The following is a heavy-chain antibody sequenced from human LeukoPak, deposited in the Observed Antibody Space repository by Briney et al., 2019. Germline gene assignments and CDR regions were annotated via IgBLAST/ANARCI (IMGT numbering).Heavy chain of an antibody. CDR1: GYTFTGYY. CDR3: ARAGGCSSTSCPLYDY. CDR2: INPNSGGT. D-gene: IGHD2-2*01. Sequence: GASVKVSCKASGYTFTGYYMHWVRQAPGQGLEWMGWINPNSGGTNYAQKFQGRVTMTRDTSISTAYMELSRLRSDDTAVYYCARAGGCSSTSCPLYDYWGQGTLVTVSS. J-gene: IGHJ4*02. V-gene: IGHV1-2*02.